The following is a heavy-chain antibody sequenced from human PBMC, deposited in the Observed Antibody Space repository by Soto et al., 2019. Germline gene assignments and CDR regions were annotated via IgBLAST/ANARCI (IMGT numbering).Heavy chain of an antibody. D-gene: IGHD6-13*01. CDR3: ARSDSSSLDWFDP. Sequence: GASVKVSCKAPGYTFTSYAMHWARQAPGQRLEWMGWINAGNGNTKYSQKFQGRVTITRDTSASTAYMELSSLRSEDTAVYYCARSDSSSLDWFDPWGQGTLVTVSS. CDR2: INAGNGNT. V-gene: IGHV1-3*01. CDR1: GYTFTSYA. J-gene: IGHJ5*02.